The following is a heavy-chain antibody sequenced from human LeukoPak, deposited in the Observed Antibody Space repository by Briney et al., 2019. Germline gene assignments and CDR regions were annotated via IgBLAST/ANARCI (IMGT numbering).Heavy chain of an antibody. V-gene: IGHV3-21*04. CDR2: ISSSSSYI. CDR1: GFTFSSYS. D-gene: IGHD6-6*01. CDR3: AKDRGSASSSPGYYFDY. Sequence: GGSLRLSCAASGFTFSSYSMNWVRQAPGKGLEWVSSISSSSSYIYYADSVKGRFTISRDNAKNSLYLQMNSLRAEDTAVYYCAKDRGSASSSPGYYFDYWGQGTLVTVSS. J-gene: IGHJ4*02.